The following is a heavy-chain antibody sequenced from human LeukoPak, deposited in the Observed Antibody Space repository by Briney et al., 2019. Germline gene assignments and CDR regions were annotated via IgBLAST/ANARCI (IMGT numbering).Heavy chain of an antibody. CDR3: TRDESFDV. Sequence: GGSLRLSCAASGFTFSYYNMNWVRQAPGKGLEWVSSIATSTPYIHYAGSVKGRFTISRDIAKNSLHLQMNSLRVDDTAVYYCTRDESFDVWGQGTIVIVSS. J-gene: IGHJ3*01. V-gene: IGHV3-21*01. CDR2: IATSTPYI. CDR1: GFTFSYYN.